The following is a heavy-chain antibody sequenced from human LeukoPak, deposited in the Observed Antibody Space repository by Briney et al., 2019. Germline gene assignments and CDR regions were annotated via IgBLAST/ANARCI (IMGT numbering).Heavy chain of an antibody. D-gene: IGHD4-4*01. V-gene: IGHV4-59*08. Sequence: SETLSLTCTVSGGSISSYYWSWIRQPPGKGLEWIGYIYYSGSTNYNPSLKSRVTISVDTSKNQFSLQLSSVTAADTAVYYCARRQVRYYGMDVWGQGTTVTVSS. CDR2: IYYSGST. J-gene: IGHJ6*02. CDR1: GGSISSYY. CDR3: ARRQVRYYGMDV.